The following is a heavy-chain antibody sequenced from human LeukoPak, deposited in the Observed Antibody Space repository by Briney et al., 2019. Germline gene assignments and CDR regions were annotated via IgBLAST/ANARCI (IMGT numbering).Heavy chain of an antibody. CDR2: ISGDGGST. V-gene: IGHV3-43*02. J-gene: IGHJ4*02. CDR3: AKGIGQGDY. CDR1: GFTFDDYA. Sequence: PGGSLRLSCAASGFTFDDYAMHWVRHAPGKGVEWVCLISGDGGSTYYADSVKGRFTIYRDNRKNSLYLQMNSLRTEDTALYYCAKGIGQGDYWGQGTLVTVSS.